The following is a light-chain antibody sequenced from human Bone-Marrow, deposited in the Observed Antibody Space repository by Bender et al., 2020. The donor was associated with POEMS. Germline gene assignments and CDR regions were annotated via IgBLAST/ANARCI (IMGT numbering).Light chain of an antibody. J-gene: IGLJ3*02. V-gene: IGLV2-23*02. CDR1: SSDFGTYNL. CDR2: EVT. CDR3: CSYAGSRTFVL. Sequence: QSALTQPASVSGSPGQSITISCTEASSDFGTYNLVSWYQYHPDKAPKLMIYEVTKRPSGVSDRFSGSKSGSTASLTISGLQADDEGDYYCCSYAGSRTFVLFGGGTKLTVL.